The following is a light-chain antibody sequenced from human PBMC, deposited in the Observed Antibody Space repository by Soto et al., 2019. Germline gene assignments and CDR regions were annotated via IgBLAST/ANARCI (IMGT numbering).Light chain of an antibody. CDR2: TAS. CDR3: QQSYSTPFT. V-gene: IGKV1-39*01. J-gene: IGKJ3*01. CDR1: QSISSY. Sequence: DIQMTQSPSSLSASVGDRVTITCRATQSISSYLNWYQQKPRKAPKLLIYTASTLKSGVPSRFNGSGSGTDFTLTISSLQPEDFATYYCQQSYSTPFTFGPGTKVDI.